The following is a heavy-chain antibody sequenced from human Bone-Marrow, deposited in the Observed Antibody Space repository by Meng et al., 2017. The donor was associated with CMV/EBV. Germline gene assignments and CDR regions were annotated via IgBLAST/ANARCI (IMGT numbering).Heavy chain of an antibody. CDR1: GGSISSSSYY. V-gene: IGHV4-39*07. D-gene: IGHD2-2*01. CDR3: ARAFCSTTSCYWFSYYYGMDV. CDR2: IYYSGST. J-gene: IGHJ6*02. Sequence: SETLSLTCTVSGGSISSSSYYWGWIRQPPGKGLEWIGSIYYSGSTNYNPSLKSRVTISVDTSKNQFSLKLSSVTAADTAMYYCARAFCSTTSCYWFSYYYGMDVWGQGTTVTVSS.